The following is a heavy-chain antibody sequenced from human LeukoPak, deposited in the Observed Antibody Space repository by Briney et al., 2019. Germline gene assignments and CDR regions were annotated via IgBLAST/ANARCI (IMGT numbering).Heavy chain of an antibody. J-gene: IGHJ6*03. Sequence: GESLKISCQGSGYSFTSYWIGWVRQMPGKGLEWMGIIYPGDSDTRYSPSFQGQVTTSADKSISTAYLQWSSLKASDTAMYYCARRTPYYSSSFGVYYYMDVWGKGTTVTVSS. CDR1: GYSFTSYW. CDR2: IYPGDSDT. CDR3: ARRTPYYSSSFGVYYYMDV. D-gene: IGHD6-6*01. V-gene: IGHV5-51*01.